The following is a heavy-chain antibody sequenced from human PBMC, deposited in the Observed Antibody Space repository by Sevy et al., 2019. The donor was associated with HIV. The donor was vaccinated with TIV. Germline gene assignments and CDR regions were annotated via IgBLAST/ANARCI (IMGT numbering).Heavy chain of an antibody. CDR2: INGGNGNT. J-gene: IGHJ4*02. D-gene: IGHD3-16*01. Sequence: ASVKVSCKASGFTFTTFAIHWVRQAPGRGPEWMGWINGGNGNTRYSEKFRGRVSITRDTSATTVFMELSSLRFEDTAVYSCARERGSIMSFDLWGQGSLVTVSS. CDR1: GFTFTTFA. V-gene: IGHV1-3*01. CDR3: ARERGSIMSFDL.